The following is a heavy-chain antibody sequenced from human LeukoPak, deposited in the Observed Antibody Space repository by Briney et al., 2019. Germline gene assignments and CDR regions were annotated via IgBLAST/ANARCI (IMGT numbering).Heavy chain of an antibody. Sequence: GGSLRLSCAVSGFTFSSYDMHWVRQGTGKSLEWVSAIGTAGGTYYAGSVKGRFTISRENAKNSLYLQMNSLTAGDTAGYYCARVRSDSSGWYHVLDWGQGTLVTVSS. V-gene: IGHV3-13*01. D-gene: IGHD6-19*01. CDR3: ARVRSDSSGWYHVLD. CDR2: IGTAGGT. CDR1: GFTFSSYD. J-gene: IGHJ4*02.